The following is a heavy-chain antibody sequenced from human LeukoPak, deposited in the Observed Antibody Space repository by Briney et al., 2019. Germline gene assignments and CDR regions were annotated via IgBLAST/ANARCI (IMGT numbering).Heavy chain of an antibody. V-gene: IGHV3-73*01. D-gene: IGHD3-22*01. Sequence: GGSLRLSCAASGFTFSGSAMHWVRQASGKGLEWVGRIRSKANSYAIAYPASVKGRFTISRDDSKNTAYLQMNSLKTEDTAVYYCTRTGYYYDSSGYRYFDYWGQGTLVTVSS. CDR3: TRTGYYYDSSGYRYFDY. CDR2: IRSKANSYAI. J-gene: IGHJ4*02. CDR1: GFTFSGSA.